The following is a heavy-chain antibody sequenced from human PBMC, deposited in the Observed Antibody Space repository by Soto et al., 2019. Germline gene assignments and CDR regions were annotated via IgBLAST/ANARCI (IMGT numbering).Heavy chain of an antibody. J-gene: IGHJ5*02. CDR3: ARGILTGTVVYNWFDP. Sequence: PSETLSLTCAVYGGSFSGYYWSWIRQPPGKGLKWIGEINHSGSTNYNPSLKSRVTISVDTSKNQFSLKLSSVTAADTAVYYCARGILTGTVVYNWFDPWGQGTLVTVSS. V-gene: IGHV4-34*01. D-gene: IGHD1-7*01. CDR1: GGSFSGYY. CDR2: INHSGST.